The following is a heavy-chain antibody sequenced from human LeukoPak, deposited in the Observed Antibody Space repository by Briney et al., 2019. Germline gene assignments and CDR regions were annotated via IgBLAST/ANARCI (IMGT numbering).Heavy chain of an antibody. Sequence: GGSLRLSCVASAFTFNNYWMHWVRQATGKGLEWVSVIGTAGDTYYPGSVKGRFTISRENAKNSLYLQMNSLRAGDTAVYYCARSSYGSGSYGNDAFDIWGQGTMVTVSS. V-gene: IGHV3-13*01. J-gene: IGHJ3*02. D-gene: IGHD3-10*01. CDR1: AFTFNNYW. CDR2: IGTAGDT. CDR3: ARSSYGSGSYGNDAFDI.